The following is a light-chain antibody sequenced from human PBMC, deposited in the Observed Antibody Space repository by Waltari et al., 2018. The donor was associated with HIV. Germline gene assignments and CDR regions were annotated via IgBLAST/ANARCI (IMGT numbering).Light chain of an antibody. CDR1: NSNIGRNY. CDR2: RND. CDR3: ASWDDGLSGHV. Sequence: QSVLTHPPSASGTPGQRLTIPFSGNNSNIGRNYVFWYRQVPGSAPSLLVYRNDKWSLGVVDRFSGSGSGASAALVIGGLRVEDEADYYCASWDDGLSGHVFGGGTTVSV. V-gene: IGLV1-47*01. J-gene: IGLJ1*01.